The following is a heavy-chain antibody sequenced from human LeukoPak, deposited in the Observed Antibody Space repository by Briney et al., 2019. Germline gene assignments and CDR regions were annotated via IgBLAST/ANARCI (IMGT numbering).Heavy chain of an antibody. Sequence: GGSLRLSCAASGFTFSTYAMNWVRQAPGRGLEWVSTLSGNGGSTYYADSVKGRFTISRVNSKNTLYLQMNSLKGEDTAVYYCAKSRRLYGDFIDYWGQGTLVTVSS. CDR1: GFTFSTYA. CDR3: AKSRRLYGDFIDY. V-gene: IGHV3-23*01. CDR2: LSGNGGST. D-gene: IGHD4-17*01. J-gene: IGHJ4*02.